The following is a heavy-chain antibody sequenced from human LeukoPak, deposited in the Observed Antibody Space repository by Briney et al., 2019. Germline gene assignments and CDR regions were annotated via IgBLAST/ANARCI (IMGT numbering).Heavy chain of an antibody. D-gene: IGHD3-22*01. J-gene: IGHJ4*02. CDR3: AKNGDSSGYYYARGYYFDY. CDR2: IYSGGST. CDR1: GFTFSNYN. V-gene: IGHV3-53*01. Sequence: GGSLRLSCAASGFTFSNYNMNWVRQAPGKGLEWVSVIYSGGSTYYADSVKGRFTISRDNSKNTLYLQMNSLRAEDTAVYYCAKNGDSSGYYYARGYYFDYWGQGTLVTVSS.